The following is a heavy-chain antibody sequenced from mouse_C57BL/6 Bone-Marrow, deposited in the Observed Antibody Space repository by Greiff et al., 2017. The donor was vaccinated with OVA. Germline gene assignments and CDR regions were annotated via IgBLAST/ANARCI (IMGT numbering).Heavy chain of an antibody. CDR3: ASGYYYGSSPYWYFDV. J-gene: IGHJ1*03. V-gene: IGHV1-55*01. CDR1: GYTFTSYW. CDR2: IYPGSGST. D-gene: IGHD1-1*01. Sequence: VKLQQPGAELVKPGASVKLSCKASGYTFTSYWMHWVKQRPGRGLEWIGDIYPGSGSTNYNEKFKSKATLTVDTSSSTAYMQLSSLTSEDSAVYYCASGYYYGSSPYWYFDVWGTGTTVTVSS.